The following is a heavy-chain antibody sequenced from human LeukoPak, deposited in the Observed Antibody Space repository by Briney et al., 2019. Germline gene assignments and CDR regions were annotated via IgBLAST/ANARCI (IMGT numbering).Heavy chain of an antibody. V-gene: IGHV1-2*02. CDR3: ARAGGNDYGDYGY. D-gene: IGHD4-17*01. J-gene: IGHJ4*02. CDR2: INPNSGGT. CDR1: GYTFTGYY. Sequence: ASVKVSCRASGYTFTGYYMHWVRQAPGQGLEWMGWINPNSGGTNHAQKFQGRVTMTRDTSISTAYMELSRLRSDDTAVYYCARAGGNDYGDYGYWGQGTLVTVSS.